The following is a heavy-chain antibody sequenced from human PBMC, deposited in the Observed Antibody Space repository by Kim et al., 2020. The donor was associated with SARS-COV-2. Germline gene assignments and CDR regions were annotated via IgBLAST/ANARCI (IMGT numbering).Heavy chain of an antibody. V-gene: IGHV3-21*01. J-gene: IGHJ4*02. Sequence: GGSLRLSCAASGFTFSSYSMNWVRQAPGKGLEWVSSISSSSSSYIYYADSVKGRFTISRDNAKNSLYLQMNSLRAEDTAVYYCAREGVRMGYSGYDFDYWGQGTLVTVSS. CDR1: GFTFSSYS. CDR2: ISSSSSSYI. D-gene: IGHD5-12*01. CDR3: AREGVRMGYSGYDFDY.